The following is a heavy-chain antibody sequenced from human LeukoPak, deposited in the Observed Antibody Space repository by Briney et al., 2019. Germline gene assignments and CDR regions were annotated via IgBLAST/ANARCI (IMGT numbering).Heavy chain of an antibody. CDR2: ISWDGGST. D-gene: IGHD2-2*02. CDR1: GFTFDDYA. Sequence: GGSLRLSCAASGFTFDDYAMHWVRQAPGKGLEWVSLISWDGGSTYYADSVKGRFTISRDNSKNSLYLQMNSLRAEDTAFYYCAKDIKYCSSTSCYTGDAFDIWGQGTMVTVSS. CDR3: AKDIKYCSSTSCYTGDAFDI. J-gene: IGHJ3*02. V-gene: IGHV3-43D*03.